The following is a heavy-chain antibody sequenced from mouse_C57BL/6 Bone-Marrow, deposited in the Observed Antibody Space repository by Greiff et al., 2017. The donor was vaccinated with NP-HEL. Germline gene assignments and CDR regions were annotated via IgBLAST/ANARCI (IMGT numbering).Heavy chain of an antibody. CDR1: GYAFTNYL. J-gene: IGHJ3*01. Sequence: VQLQESGAELVRPGTSVKVSCKASGYAFTNYLIEWVKQRPGQGLEWIGVINPGSGGTNYNEKFKGKATLTADKSSSTAYMQLSRLTSEDSAVYFCARRTVSWFAYWGQGTLVTVSA. V-gene: IGHV1-54*01. CDR2: INPGSGGT. CDR3: ARRTVSWFAY. D-gene: IGHD3-3*01.